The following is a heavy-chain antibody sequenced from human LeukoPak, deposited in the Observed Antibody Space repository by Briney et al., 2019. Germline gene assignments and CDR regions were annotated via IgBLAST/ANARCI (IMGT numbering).Heavy chain of an antibody. CDR2: IYTTGMT. Sequence: KASETPSLTCSVSGGSINSYWWSWIRQPAGKGLEFIGRIYTTGMTNYNPSLKSRVSMSVDTSKNQFSLELRSVTAADTAVYFCARAGYTISSYRFDYWGQGALVTVSS. CDR1: GGSINSYW. D-gene: IGHD3-16*02. V-gene: IGHV4-4*07. J-gene: IGHJ4*02. CDR3: ARAGYTISSYRFDY.